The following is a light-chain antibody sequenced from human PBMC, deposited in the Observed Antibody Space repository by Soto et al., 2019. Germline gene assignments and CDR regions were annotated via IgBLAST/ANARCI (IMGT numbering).Light chain of an antibody. CDR2: KAS. Sequence: IQMTQSPSTLSACVGDRVTITCRASQSISSWLAWYQQKPGKAPKLLIYKASSLESGVPSRFSGSGSGTEFTLTISSLQPDDFATYYCQQYNSYSWTFGQGTKADIK. V-gene: IGKV1-5*03. CDR3: QQYNSYSWT. J-gene: IGKJ1*01. CDR1: QSISSW.